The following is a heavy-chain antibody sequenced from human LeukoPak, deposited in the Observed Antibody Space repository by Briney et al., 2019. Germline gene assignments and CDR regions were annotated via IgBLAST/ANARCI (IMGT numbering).Heavy chain of an antibody. CDR2: ISYDGGNK. Sequence: RGSLRLSCAASGFTFSSYDMHWVRQAPGKGLEWVAIISYDGGNKYYADSVKGRFTISRDNSKNTLFLQMNSLRAEDTAVYFCARSYQRYYFDYWGQGTLVTVSS. CDR1: GFTFSSYD. D-gene: IGHD1-14*01. CDR3: ARSYQRYYFDY. J-gene: IGHJ4*02. V-gene: IGHV3-30*03.